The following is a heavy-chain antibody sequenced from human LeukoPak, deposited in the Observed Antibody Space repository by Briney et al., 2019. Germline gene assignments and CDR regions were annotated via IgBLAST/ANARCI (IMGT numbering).Heavy chain of an antibody. V-gene: IGHV3-53*01. D-gene: IGHD4-17*01. Sequence: GGSLRLSCAASGFAVSSNYMSWVRQAPGKGLEWVSVIYSGGSTYYADSVKGRFTISRDNSKNTLYLQMNSLRVEDTAVYYCARGVTTVYYYYYYGMDVWGQGTTVTVSS. CDR3: ARGVTTVYYYYYYGMDV. J-gene: IGHJ6*02. CDR2: IYSGGST. CDR1: GFAVSSNY.